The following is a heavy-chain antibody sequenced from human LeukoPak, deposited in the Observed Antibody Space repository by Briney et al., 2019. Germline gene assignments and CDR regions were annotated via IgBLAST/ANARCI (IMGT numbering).Heavy chain of an antibody. CDR3: ARLRYCSSTSCFDP. D-gene: IGHD2-2*01. J-gene: IGHJ5*02. CDR2: IYYSGST. Sequence: SETLSLTCTVSGGSISSSSYYWGWIRQPPGKGLEWIGSIYYSGSTYYNPSLKSRVTISVDTSKNQFSLKLSSVTAADTAVYYCARLRYCSSTSCFDPWGQGTLVTVSS. V-gene: IGHV4-39*01. CDR1: GGSISSSSYY.